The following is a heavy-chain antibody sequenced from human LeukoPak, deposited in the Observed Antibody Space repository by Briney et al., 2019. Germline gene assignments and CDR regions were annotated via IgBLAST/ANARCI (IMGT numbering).Heavy chain of an antibody. CDR2: IYYSGTT. J-gene: IGHJ6*03. CDR1: GGSISSSTYY. CDR3: ARHRPYDFWSGPYYYYMDV. D-gene: IGHD3-3*01. V-gene: IGHV4-39*01. Sequence: PSETLSLTCTVSGGSISSSTYYWGWIRQPPGKGLEWIGSIYYSGTTYYNPSLKSRVTISVDTSKNQFSLKLSSVTAADTAVYYCARHRPYDFWSGPYYYYMDVWGKGTTVTVSS.